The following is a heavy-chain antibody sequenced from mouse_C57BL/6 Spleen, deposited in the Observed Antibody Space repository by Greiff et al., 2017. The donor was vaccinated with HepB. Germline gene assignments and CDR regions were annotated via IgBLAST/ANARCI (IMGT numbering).Heavy chain of an antibody. CDR3: AREEDYGSEDY. V-gene: IGHV3-6*01. CDR1: GYSITSGYY. Sequence: DVKLVESGPGLVKPSQSLSLTCSVTGYSITSGYYWNWIRQFPGNKLEWMGYISYDGSNNYNPSLKNRISITRDTSKNQFFLKLNSVTTEDTATYYCAREEDYGSEDYWGQGTTLTVSS. J-gene: IGHJ2*01. CDR2: ISYDGSN. D-gene: IGHD1-1*01.